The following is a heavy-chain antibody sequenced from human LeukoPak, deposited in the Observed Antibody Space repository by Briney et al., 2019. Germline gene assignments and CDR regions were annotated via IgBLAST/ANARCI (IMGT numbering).Heavy chain of an antibody. CDR1: GGSISSYY. V-gene: IGHV4-59*01. J-gene: IGHJ4*02. D-gene: IGHD3-16*02. Sequence: SGPTLVNPWETLSLTCTVSGGSISSYYWSWIRQPPGKGLEWIGYISYSGSTNYNPSLKSRVTISVDTSKNQLSLKLNSVTAADTAVYYCARYIWGSYPTFEDYWGQGSLVTVSS. CDR2: ISYSGST. CDR3: ARYIWGSYPTFEDY.